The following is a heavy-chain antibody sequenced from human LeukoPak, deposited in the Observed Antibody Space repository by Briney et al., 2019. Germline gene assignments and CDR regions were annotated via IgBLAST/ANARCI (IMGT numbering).Heavy chain of an antibody. CDR2: ISSIDSTI. CDR3: ARAVLRCLDY. V-gene: IGHV3-11*01. Sequence: GGSLRLSCAASGFTFSDYYMSWIRQAPGKGLDWVSYISSIDSTIYYADSVKGRFTHSRDNAKSSLYLQMSSLRAEDTAVYYCARAVLRCLDYWGQGTLVTVSS. D-gene: IGHD2-8*01. J-gene: IGHJ4*02. CDR1: GFTFSDYY.